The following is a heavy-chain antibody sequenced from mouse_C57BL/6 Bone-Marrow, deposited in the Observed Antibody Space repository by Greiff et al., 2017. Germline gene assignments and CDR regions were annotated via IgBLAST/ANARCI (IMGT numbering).Heavy chain of an antibody. CDR2: ISSGGSYT. Sequence: VQLKESGGDLVKPGGSLKLSCAASGFTFSSYGMSWVRQTPDKRLEWVATISSGGSYTYYPDSVKGRFTISRDNAKNTLYLQMSSLMSEDTAMYYCARPSYYYGSSPYYFDYWGQGTTLTVSS. J-gene: IGHJ2*01. CDR3: ARPSYYYGSSPYYFDY. CDR1: GFTFSSYG. D-gene: IGHD1-1*01. V-gene: IGHV5-6*01.